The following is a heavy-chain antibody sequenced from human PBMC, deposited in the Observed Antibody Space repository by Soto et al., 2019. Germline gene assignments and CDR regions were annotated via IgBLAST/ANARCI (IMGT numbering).Heavy chain of an antibody. CDR3: AFAYRFWGRSPLGPMDV. D-gene: IGHD3-16*01. Sequence: QVQLVQSGAEVKKPGASVKVSCKASGYTFTSYGISWVRQAPGQGLEWMGWISAYNGNTNYAQKLQGRVTMTTDTSTITAHMEPGSLRSDDQAVYYCAFAYRFWGRSPLGPMDVWGQGTTVTVSS. CDR2: ISAYNGNT. V-gene: IGHV1-18*01. J-gene: IGHJ6*02. CDR1: GYTFTSYG.